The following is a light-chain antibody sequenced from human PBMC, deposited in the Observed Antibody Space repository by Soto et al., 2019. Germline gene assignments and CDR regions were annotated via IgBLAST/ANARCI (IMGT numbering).Light chain of an antibody. CDR1: QSVSSSY. V-gene: IGKV3D-20*02. J-gene: IGKJ3*01. CDR2: DAS. Sequence: EIVLPQSPATLSVSPGDSATLSGRASQSVSSSYSAWYQQKPGQAPRLLIYDASNRATGIPARFSGSGSGTDFTLTISSLEPEDFAVYYCQQRSSWPFTFGPGTKVDIK. CDR3: QQRSSWPFT.